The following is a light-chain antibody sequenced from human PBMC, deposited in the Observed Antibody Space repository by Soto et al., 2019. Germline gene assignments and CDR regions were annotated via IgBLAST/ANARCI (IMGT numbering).Light chain of an antibody. Sequence: IVLTQSPDTLSLSPGERATLSCSASQSVSSNYVAWYQQKPGQAPRLLTHGSSSRATGVPDRFSGRGSGTTFTLVISRLEPEDFAVYYCQQYGTSPFTFGQGTKVDIK. CDR3: QQYGTSPFT. J-gene: IGKJ2*01. CDR2: GSS. CDR1: QSVSSNY. V-gene: IGKV3-20*01.